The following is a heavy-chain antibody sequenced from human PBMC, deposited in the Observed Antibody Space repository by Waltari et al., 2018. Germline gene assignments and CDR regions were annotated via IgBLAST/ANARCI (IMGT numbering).Heavy chain of an antibody. D-gene: IGHD6-6*01. J-gene: IGHJ4*02. CDR3: ARVGYSSSYFDY. CDR1: GGSISSYY. Sequence: QVQLQESGPGLVTPSETLSLTCTVSGGSISSYYWSWLRQPPGKGLEWIGYIYYSGSTNYNPSLKSRVTISVDTSKNQFSLKLSSVTAADTAVYYCARVGYSSSYFDYWGQGTLVTVSS. V-gene: IGHV4-59*01. CDR2: IYYSGST.